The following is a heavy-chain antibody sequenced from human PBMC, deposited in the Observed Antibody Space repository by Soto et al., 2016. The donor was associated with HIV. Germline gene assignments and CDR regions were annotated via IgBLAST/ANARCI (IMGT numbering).Heavy chain of an antibody. CDR3: ARDRVQLTRPYYFDY. Sequence: QVQLVQSGAEVRKPGASVKVSCKASGYTFTNYYIHWVRQAPGQGLEWMGIINPRGGSTNYAQKFQGRVTMTRDTATSAVYMELSSLRSEDTAVFYCARDRVQLTRPYYFDYWGQGTLVTVSS. J-gene: IGHJ4*02. D-gene: IGHD1-1*01. V-gene: IGHV1-46*01. CDR2: INPRGGST. CDR1: GYTFTNYY.